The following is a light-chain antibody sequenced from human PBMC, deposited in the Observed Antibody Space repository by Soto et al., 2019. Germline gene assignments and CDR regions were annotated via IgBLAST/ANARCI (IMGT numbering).Light chain of an antibody. CDR2: GNN. V-gene: IGLV1-40*01. J-gene: IGLJ2*01. CDR1: SSNIGAGYD. Sequence: QSVLTQPPSVSGAPGQRVTISCTGSSSNIGAGYDVHWYQQLPGTAPKLLIFGNNNRPSGVPDRFSTSKSGTSASLAITGLQAEDEADYYCQSYDSSLSGFVVFGGGTQLTVL. CDR3: QSYDSSLSGFVV.